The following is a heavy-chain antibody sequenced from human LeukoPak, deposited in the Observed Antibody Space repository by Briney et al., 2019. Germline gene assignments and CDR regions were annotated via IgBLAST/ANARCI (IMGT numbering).Heavy chain of an antibody. CDR2: VSGKSVNT. J-gene: IGHJ4*02. CDR3: ANGGGDFRPQVY. D-gene: IGHD2-21*01. Sequence: PGGSETLPCAASGFTFSSYAMSWVRQAPGKGPEWVSSVSGKSVNTMYADAVKGRFTISRDNSRNTLALQMNGLRVEDTAVYYCANGGGDFRPQVYWGQEPLHTVSS. CDR1: GFTFSSYA. V-gene: IGHV3-23*01.